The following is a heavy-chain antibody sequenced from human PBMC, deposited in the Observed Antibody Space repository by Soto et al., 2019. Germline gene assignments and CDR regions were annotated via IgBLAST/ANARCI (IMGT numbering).Heavy chain of an antibody. CDR2: IKQDGSEK. CDR3: ARPSRGYDSAY. D-gene: IGHD5-12*01. J-gene: IGHJ4*02. Sequence: EMQLVESGGGLVQPGGSLRLSCAASGFSFSSYWMSWVRQAPGKGLEWVANIKQDGSEKYYVDSVKGRFIISRDNAKNSLYLQMNSLRDEDTAVYYCARPSRGYDSAYWGQGTLVTVSS. V-gene: IGHV3-7*01. CDR1: GFSFSSYW.